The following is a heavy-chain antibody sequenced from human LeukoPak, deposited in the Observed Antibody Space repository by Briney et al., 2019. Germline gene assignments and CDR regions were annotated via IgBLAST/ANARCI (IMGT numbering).Heavy chain of an antibody. J-gene: IGHJ4*02. D-gene: IGHD7-27*01. CDR3: AGDLHELGILYYFDY. Sequence: GGSLRLSCAASGFTFSSYSMNWVRQAPGKGLEWVSSISSSSSYIYYADSVKGRFTISRDNAKNSLYLQMNSLRAEDTAVYYCAGDLHELGILYYFDYWGQGTLVTVSS. V-gene: IGHV3-21*01. CDR1: GFTFSSYS. CDR2: ISSSSSYI.